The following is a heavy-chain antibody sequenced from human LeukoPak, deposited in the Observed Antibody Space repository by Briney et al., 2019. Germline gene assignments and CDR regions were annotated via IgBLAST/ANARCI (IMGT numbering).Heavy chain of an antibody. V-gene: IGHV1-8*01. CDR3: ARYYGSGSYPYNYYMDV. J-gene: IGHJ6*03. CDR2: MNPNNGNT. CDR1: GYRFTSYE. Sequence: ASVKVSCKASGYRFTSYEIHWVRQVTGQGLEWMGWMNPNNGNTGNAQKFQGRVTMTRNTSISTAYMEVSSLRFEDTAVYYCARYYGSGSYPYNYYMDVWGKGTTVTISS. D-gene: IGHD3-10*01.